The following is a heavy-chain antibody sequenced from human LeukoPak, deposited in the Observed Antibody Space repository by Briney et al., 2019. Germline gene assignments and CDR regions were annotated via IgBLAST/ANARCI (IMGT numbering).Heavy chain of an antibody. D-gene: IGHD5-24*01. J-gene: IGHJ4*02. V-gene: IGHV3-30*02. CDR2: IRYDGSNK. CDR1: GFTFSSYG. Sequence: PGGSLRLSCAASGFTFSSYGMHWVRQAPGKGLEWVAFIRYDGSNKYYADSVKGRFTISRDNSKNTLYLQMNSLRAEDTAVYYCAKDEGPYTTEMYYFDYWGQGTLVTVSS. CDR3: AKDEGPYTTEMYYFDY.